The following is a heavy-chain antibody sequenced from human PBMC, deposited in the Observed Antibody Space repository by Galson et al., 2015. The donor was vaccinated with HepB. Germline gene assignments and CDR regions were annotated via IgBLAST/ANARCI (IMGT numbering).Heavy chain of an antibody. D-gene: IGHD3-3*01. CDR2: INHSGST. V-gene: IGHV4-34*01. CDR1: GGSFSGYY. CDR3: ARGINRNDFWSGYYSYDAFDI. J-gene: IGHJ3*02. Sequence: TLSLTCAVYGGSFSGYYWSWVRQPPGKGLEWIGEINHSGSTNYNPSLKSRVTISVDTSKNQFSLKLSSVTAADTAVYYCARGINRNDFWSGYYSYDAFDIWGQGTMVTVSS.